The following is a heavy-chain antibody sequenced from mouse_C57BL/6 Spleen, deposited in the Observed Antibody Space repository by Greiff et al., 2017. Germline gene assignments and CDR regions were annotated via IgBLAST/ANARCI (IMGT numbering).Heavy chain of an antibody. CDR2: IDPAHGNT. Sequence: DVKLVESVAELVRPGASVKLSCTASGFNIKNTYMPWVKQRPEQGLEWIGRIDPAHGNTKYAPKFQGRATIAEDTSSNTGYLQRSSLTSEDTAIYYCDRWGYGSSYEAYWGQGTLVTVSA. D-gene: IGHD1-1*01. J-gene: IGHJ3*01. CDR1: GFNIKNTY. V-gene: IGHV14-3*01. CDR3: DRWGYGSSYEAY.